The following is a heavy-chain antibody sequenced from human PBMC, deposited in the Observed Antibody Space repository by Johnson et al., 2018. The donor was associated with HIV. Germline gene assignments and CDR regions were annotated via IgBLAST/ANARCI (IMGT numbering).Heavy chain of an antibody. CDR3: ARDFVSWGATTGSPFDI. V-gene: IGHV3-30-3*01. D-gene: IGHD1-26*01. J-gene: IGHJ3*02. CDR1: GFTFSSYA. CDR2: ISYDGSNK. Sequence: QVLLVESGGGVVQPGRSLRLSCAASGFTFSSYAMHWVRQAPGKGLEWVAVISYDGSNKYYADSVKGRFTISRDNSKNTLYLQMNSLRAEYTAVYYRARDFVSWGATTGSPFDIWGQGTMVTVSS.